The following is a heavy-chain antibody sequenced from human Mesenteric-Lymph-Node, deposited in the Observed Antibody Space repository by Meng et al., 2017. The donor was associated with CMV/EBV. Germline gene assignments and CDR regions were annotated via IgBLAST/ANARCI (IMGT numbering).Heavy chain of an antibody. CDR3: ASVDGDYAQNWFDP. J-gene: IGHJ5*02. D-gene: IGHD4-17*01. Sequence: SGGTFSSYAISWVRQAPGQGLEWMGRIIPILGIANHAQKFQGRVTITADKSTSTAYMELSSLRSEDTAVYYCASVDGDYAQNWFDPWGQGTLVTVSS. V-gene: IGHV1-69*04. CDR1: GGTFSSYA. CDR2: IIPILGIA.